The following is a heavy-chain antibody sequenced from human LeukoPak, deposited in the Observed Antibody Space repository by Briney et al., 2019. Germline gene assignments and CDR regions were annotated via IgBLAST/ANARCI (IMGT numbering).Heavy chain of an antibody. CDR3: ARGQTFVGGIDC. D-gene: IGHD2-21*01. CDR1: GFTFSSYW. CDR2: VNRDGSRT. J-gene: IGHJ4*02. Sequence: GGSLRLSCSASGFTFSSYWMHWVRQVPGKGLVWVSRVNRDGSRTSQADSVKGRFTISRDNAKNTLYLQMNSLRAEDTAVYYCARGQTFVGGIDCWGQGTLVTVSS. V-gene: IGHV3-74*01.